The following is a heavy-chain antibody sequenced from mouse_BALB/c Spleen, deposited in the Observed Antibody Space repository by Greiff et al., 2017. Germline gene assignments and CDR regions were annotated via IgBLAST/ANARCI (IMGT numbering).Heavy chain of an antibody. D-gene: IGHD1-2*01. J-gene: IGHJ4*01. V-gene: IGHV14-3*02. CDR3: ARSLYGYLAMDY. Sequence: EVKLQESGAELVKPGASVKLSCTASGFNIKDTYMHWVKQRSEQGLEWIGRSDPANGNTKYDPKFQGKATITADTSSNTASLQLSSLTSEDTAVYYCARSLYGYLAMDYWGQGTSDTVSS. CDR1: GFNIKDTY. CDR2: SDPANGNT.